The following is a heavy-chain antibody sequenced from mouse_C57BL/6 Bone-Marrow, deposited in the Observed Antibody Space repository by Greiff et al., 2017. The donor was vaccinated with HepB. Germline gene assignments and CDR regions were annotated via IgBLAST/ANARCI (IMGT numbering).Heavy chain of an antibody. CDR3: ARWDYYGSSYVEDAMDY. D-gene: IGHD1-1*01. Sequence: VQLQESGAELVRPGASVKLSCKASGYTFTDYYINWVKQRPGQGLEWIARIYPGSGNTYYNEKFKGKATLTAEKSSSTAYMQLSSLTSEDSAVYFCARWDYYGSSYVEDAMDYWGQGTSVTVSS. CDR2: IYPGSGNT. CDR1: GYTFTDYY. V-gene: IGHV1-76*01. J-gene: IGHJ4*01.